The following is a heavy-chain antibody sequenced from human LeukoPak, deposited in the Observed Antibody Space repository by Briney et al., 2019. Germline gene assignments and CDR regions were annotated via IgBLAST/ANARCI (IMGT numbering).Heavy chain of an antibody. Sequence: PGGSLRLSCAASGFIFGDYAMHWVRQAPGKGLEWVSGISWNSGSIGYADSVKGRFTISRDNAKNSLYLQMNSLRAEDTAVYYCAGGYSYGRGVDYWGQGTLVTVSS. CDR3: AGGYSYGRGVDY. D-gene: IGHD5-18*01. V-gene: IGHV3-9*01. CDR2: ISWNSGSI. CDR1: GFIFGDYA. J-gene: IGHJ4*02.